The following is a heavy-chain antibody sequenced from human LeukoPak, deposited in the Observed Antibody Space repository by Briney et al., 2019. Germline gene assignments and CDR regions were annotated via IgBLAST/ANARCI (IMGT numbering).Heavy chain of an antibody. Sequence: GGSLRLSCAASGFTFYAFCMSWVRQTPGKGLEWVGLIKSKTDGGTSDYSAPVKGRFTIAREDSQNTLFLQMDSLTTEDTATYYCAIVSDCSGTTCYTAYSYYYYMDVWGRGTTVTVSS. V-gene: IGHV3-15*01. CDR3: AIVSDCSGTTCYTAYSYYYYMDV. D-gene: IGHD2-2*02. CDR1: GFTFYAFC. CDR2: IKSKTDGGTS. J-gene: IGHJ6*03.